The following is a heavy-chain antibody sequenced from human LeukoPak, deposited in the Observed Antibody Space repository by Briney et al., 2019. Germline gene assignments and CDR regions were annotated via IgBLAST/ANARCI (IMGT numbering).Heavy chain of an antibody. CDR3: ADLGDTL. J-gene: IGHJ4*02. D-gene: IGHD1-26*01. V-gene: IGHV3-72*01. CDR1: GFTFSDHY. Sequence: AGSLRLSCAASGFTFSDHYMDWVRQAPGKRLEWVGHIRNRANSYTTFYAASVKGRFTISRDDSKNSLYLQMNSLQTEDTAVYYCADLGDTLWGQGTLVTVSS. CDR2: IRNRANSYTT.